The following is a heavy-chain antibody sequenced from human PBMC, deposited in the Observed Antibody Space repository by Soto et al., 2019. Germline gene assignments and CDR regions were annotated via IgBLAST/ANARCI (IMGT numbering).Heavy chain of an antibody. CDR3: AKSFCSSSRCFFVLVDP. CDR2: ISGSATPT. CDR1: GFTFSSFA. Sequence: GGSLRLSCADSGFTFSSFAMSWVRQAPGKGLECLSLISGSATPTLYAESVKGRFSVSRDNSKNTLFLEMNNLRVDDTAIYYCAKSFCSSSRCFFVLVDPWGPGTRVPLSS. D-gene: IGHD2-21*01. J-gene: IGHJ5*02. V-gene: IGHV3-23*01.